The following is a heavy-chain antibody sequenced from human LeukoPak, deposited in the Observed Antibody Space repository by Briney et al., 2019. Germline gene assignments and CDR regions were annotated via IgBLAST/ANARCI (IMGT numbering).Heavy chain of an antibody. CDR3: AKPFQRQNNWFDP. D-gene: IGHD2-2*01. CDR2: IRYDGYNT. V-gene: IGHV3-30*02. Sequence: PGGSLRLSCAASGFTFITYDMHWVRQAPGKGLEWVALIRYDGYNTNYADSVKGRFTISRDNSKNTLYLQMNSLSAEDTAVYYCAKPFQRQNNWFDPWGQGTLVTVS. CDR1: GFTFITYD. J-gene: IGHJ5*02.